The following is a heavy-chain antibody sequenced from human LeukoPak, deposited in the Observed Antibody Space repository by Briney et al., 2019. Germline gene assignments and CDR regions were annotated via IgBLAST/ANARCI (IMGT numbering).Heavy chain of an antibody. CDR3: AREFYGDYNDVFDI. J-gene: IGHJ3*02. D-gene: IGHD4-17*01. CDR1: GFTFSSYW. V-gene: IGHV3-7*01. CDR2: IKQDGSEK. Sequence: PGGSLRLSCAASGFTFSSYWMSWVREAPGKGLECVANIKQDGSEKYYVDSVKGRFTISRDNAKNSLYLQMNSLRAEDTAVYYCAREFYGDYNDVFDIGGQGTMVTVSS.